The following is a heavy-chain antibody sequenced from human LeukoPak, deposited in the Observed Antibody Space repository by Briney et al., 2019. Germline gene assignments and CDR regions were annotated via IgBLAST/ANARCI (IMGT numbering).Heavy chain of an antibody. CDR1: GFTFSSYE. D-gene: IGHD5-24*01. Sequence: GGSLRLSCAASGFTFSSYEMNWVRQAPGKGLEWVSYISSSAGPIYYADSVRGRFTISRDNAKKSLYLQMNNLRVEDTAVYYCARVRMGTTDNWGQGTLVTVPS. V-gene: IGHV3-48*03. J-gene: IGHJ4*02. CDR2: ISSSAGPI. CDR3: ARVRMGTTDN.